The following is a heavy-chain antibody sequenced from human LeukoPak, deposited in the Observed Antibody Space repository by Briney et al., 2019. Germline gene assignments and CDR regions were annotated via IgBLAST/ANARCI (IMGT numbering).Heavy chain of an antibody. D-gene: IGHD6-6*01. CDR2: ISPTGSTT. J-gene: IGHJ4*02. CDR1: GCSFSGHW. Sequence: GGSLRLSCTASGCSFSGHWMHWARQLPGKGLVWVSRISPTGSTTSYADSVKGRFTVSRDNAKNTLYLQVNNLRAEDTAVYYCARGPNSNWSGLDFWGQGTLLTVSS. CDR3: ARGPNSNWSGLDF. V-gene: IGHV3-74*01.